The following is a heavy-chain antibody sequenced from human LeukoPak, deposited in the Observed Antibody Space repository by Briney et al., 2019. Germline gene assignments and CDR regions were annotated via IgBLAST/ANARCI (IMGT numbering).Heavy chain of an antibody. CDR3: AHSDLGQQGGYYYYYYMDV. Sequence: SGPTLVNPTQTLTLTCTFSGFSLSTSGVGVGWIRQPPGKALEWLALIYWDDDKRCSPSLKSRLTITKDTSKNQVVLTMTNMDPVDTATYYCAHSDLGQQGGYYYYYYMDVWGKGTTVTVSS. CDR1: GFSLSTSGVG. D-gene: IGHD6-13*01. CDR2: IYWDDDK. V-gene: IGHV2-5*02. J-gene: IGHJ6*03.